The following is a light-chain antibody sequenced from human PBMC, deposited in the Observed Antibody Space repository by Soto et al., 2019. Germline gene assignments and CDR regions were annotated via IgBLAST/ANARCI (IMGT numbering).Light chain of an antibody. CDR3: HHRSSWPPG. CDR2: DTS. Sequence: EIVLTQSPATLSLSPGERATLSCRASQSVSSYLAWYQQKPGQAPRLLIYDTSNRATGIPARFSGSGSGTDFTLTISSLESEDFAVDYCHHRSSWPPGFGQGTKVEIK. CDR1: QSVSSY. V-gene: IGKV3-11*01. J-gene: IGKJ1*01.